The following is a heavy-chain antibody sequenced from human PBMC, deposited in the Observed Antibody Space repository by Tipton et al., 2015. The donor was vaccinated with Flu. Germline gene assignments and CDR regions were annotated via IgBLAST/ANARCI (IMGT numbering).Heavy chain of an antibody. D-gene: IGHD1-26*01. CDR1: GFTFSSYW. J-gene: IGHJ4*02. CDR2: INSDGSIK. V-gene: IGHV3-74*03. Sequence: GSLRLSCAASGFTFSSYWMYWVRQAPGKGLVWVSRINSDGSIKEYADSVKGRITISRDNAKNTLYLQMNSLRAEDTAVYYCASGATEGGGSHAYWGLGTLVTVSS. CDR3: ASGATEGGGSHAY.